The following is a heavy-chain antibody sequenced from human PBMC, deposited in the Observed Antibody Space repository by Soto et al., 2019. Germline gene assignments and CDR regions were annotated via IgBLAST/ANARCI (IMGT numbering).Heavy chain of an antibody. CDR2: INPNGGST. Sequence: QVVQSGAEVRKPGASVKVSCKASGYSFTTYYIHWFRQAPGQGLEWMAIINPNGGSTNSAQKFQGRVTVTRDMSASTVYMELSSLRSDDTAAYYCAALCSAGGCPPGPWNWGRGTMVTVSS. D-gene: IGHD2-15*01. J-gene: IGHJ3*01. CDR1: GYSFTTYY. V-gene: IGHV1-46*03. CDR3: AALCSAGGCPPGPWN.